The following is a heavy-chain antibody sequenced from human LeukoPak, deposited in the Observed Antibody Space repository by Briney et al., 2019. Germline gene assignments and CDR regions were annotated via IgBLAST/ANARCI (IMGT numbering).Heavy chain of an antibody. J-gene: IGHJ4*02. CDR2: VNIDGSST. V-gene: IGHV3-74*01. CDR1: GFTFSRFW. Sequence: GGSLRLSCAASGFTFSRFWMHWVRQAPGKGLVWVSRVNIDGSSTSYADSVRGRFAISRDNAKNTLHLQMNSLRAEDTAVYYCARSEYSFDYWGQGTLVTVSS. CDR3: ARSEYSFDY.